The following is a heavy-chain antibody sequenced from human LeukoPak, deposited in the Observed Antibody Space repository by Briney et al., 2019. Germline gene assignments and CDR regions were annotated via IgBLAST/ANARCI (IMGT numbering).Heavy chain of an antibody. J-gene: IGHJ4*02. D-gene: IGHD6-13*01. Sequence: GGSLRLACTGSGFTFSDCDMNWVLQAPEKGLEWISSISGRSSHIYYADSIKGRFTISRDNAKNSLYLQMNSLRDEDTAVYYCTRAFPPLRTAAAGDVWGQGTLVTVSS. CDR1: GFTFSDCD. V-gene: IGHV3-21*01. CDR2: ISGRSSHI. CDR3: TRAFPPLRTAAAGDV.